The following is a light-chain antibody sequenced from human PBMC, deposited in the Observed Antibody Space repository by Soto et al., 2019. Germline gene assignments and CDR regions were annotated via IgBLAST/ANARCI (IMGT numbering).Light chain of an antibody. CDR3: CSYAGTYTYVV. CDR1: SSDVGGYNY. CDR2: GVN. V-gene: IGLV2-11*01. Sequence: QSALTQPRSVSGSPGQSVTISCTGTSSDVGGYNYVSWYQQHPGKAPKLVIYGVNKRPSGVPDRFSGSKSGNTASLTISGLQAEDEADYYCCSYAGTYTYVVFGGGTKLTVL. J-gene: IGLJ2*01.